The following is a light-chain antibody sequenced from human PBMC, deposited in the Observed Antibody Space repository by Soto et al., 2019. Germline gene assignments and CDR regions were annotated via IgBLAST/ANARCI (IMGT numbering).Light chain of an antibody. Sequence: EIVMTQSPATLSVSPGERATLSCRASQSVSRNLAWYQQKPGQAPRLLIYGASTRATGIPARFSGSGSGTEFTLTISSMQAEDFAVYYCQQYNNWPTLTFGGGTKVEIK. J-gene: IGKJ4*01. CDR2: GAS. CDR1: QSVSRN. CDR3: QQYNNWPTLT. V-gene: IGKV3-15*01.